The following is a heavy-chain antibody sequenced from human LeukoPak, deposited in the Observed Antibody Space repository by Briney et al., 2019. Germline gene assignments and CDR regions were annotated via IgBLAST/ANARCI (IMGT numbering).Heavy chain of an antibody. CDR1: GYTFTSYA. D-gene: IGHD3-9*01. CDR3: ARDPRNILTGYYPGGDY. J-gene: IGHJ4*02. CDR2: INTNTGNP. Sequence: ASVKVSCKASGYTFTSYAMNWVRQAPGQGLEWMGWINTNTGNPTYAQGFTGRFVFSLDTSVSTAYLQISSLKAEDTAVYYCARDPRNILTGYYPGGDYWGQGTLATVSS. V-gene: IGHV7-4-1*02.